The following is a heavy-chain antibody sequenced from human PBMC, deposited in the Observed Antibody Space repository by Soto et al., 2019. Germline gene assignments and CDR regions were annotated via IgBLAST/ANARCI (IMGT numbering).Heavy chain of an antibody. D-gene: IGHD3-22*01. CDR2: IYYSGST. CDR1: GGSISSSSYY. Sequence: SETLSLTCTVSGGSISSSSYYWGWIRQPPGKGLEWIGSIYYSGSTYYNPSLKSRVTISVDTSKNQFSLKLSSVTAADTAVYYCARRKYYYDSSGYYFDAFDIWGQGTMVTVSS. V-gene: IGHV4-39*01. J-gene: IGHJ3*02. CDR3: ARRKYYYDSSGYYFDAFDI.